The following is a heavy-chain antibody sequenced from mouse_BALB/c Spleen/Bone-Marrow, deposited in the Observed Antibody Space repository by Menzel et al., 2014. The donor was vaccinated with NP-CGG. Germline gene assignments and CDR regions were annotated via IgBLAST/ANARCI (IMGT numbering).Heavy chain of an antibody. CDR1: GFTFSSYG. V-gene: IGHV5-6-3*01. Sequence: EVMLVESGGGLVQPGGSLKLSCAASGFTFSSYGMSWVRQTPDKRLELVATINTNGGNTYYPDSVKDRFTISRDNAKNTLYLQMSSLKSEDTAMYYCARGLDYWGQGTTLTVSS. CDR3: ARGLDY. J-gene: IGHJ2*01. CDR2: INTNGGNT.